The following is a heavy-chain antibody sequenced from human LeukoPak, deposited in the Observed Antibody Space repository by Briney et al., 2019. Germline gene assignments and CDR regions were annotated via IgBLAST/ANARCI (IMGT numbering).Heavy chain of an antibody. D-gene: IGHD2-2*01. V-gene: IGHV3-74*01. CDR1: GFTFSSYW. CDR3: AKDRFCSSTNCPYDQ. J-gene: IGHJ5*02. Sequence: GGSLRLSCAASGFTFSSYWMHWVRQAPGKGLVWVSRINSDGSSTNYADSVKGRFTISRDNAKHTLYLQMNSLRAEDTAVYYCAKDRFCSSTNCPYDQWGQGTLVTVSS. CDR2: INSDGSST.